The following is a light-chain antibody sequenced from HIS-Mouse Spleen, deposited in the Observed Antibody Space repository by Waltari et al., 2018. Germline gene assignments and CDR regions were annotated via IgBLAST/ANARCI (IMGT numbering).Light chain of an antibody. V-gene: IGLV2-23*01. CDR1: SSDVGSYNL. J-gene: IGLJ2*01. Sequence: QSALTQPASVSGSPGQSITISCTGTSSDVGSYNLVSWYQQHPGKAPKLMIYEGSKRPSGVSNRFSGSKSGKTASLTISGLQAEDEADYYCCSYAGSSTVVFGGGTK. CDR2: EGS. CDR3: CSYAGSSTVV.